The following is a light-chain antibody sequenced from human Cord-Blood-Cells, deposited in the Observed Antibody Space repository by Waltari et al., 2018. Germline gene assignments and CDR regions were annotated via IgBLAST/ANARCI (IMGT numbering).Light chain of an antibody. V-gene: IGLV2-11*01. CDR1: SSDVGGYNH. J-gene: IGLJ2*01. CDR2: DVS. CDR3: CSYAGSYVV. Sequence: QSALTQPRSVSGSPGQSVTISCTGTSSDVGGYNHGSWYQQHPGKAPKLMIYDVSKRPSGVPDRFSGSKSGNTASLTISGLQAEDEADYYCCSYAGSYVVFGGGTKLTVL.